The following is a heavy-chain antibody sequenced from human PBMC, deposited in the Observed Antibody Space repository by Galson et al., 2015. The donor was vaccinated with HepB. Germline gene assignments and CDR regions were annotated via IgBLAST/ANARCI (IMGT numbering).Heavy chain of an antibody. CDR3: ASRRKGGSYYGWVDY. CDR1: GGSISSSSYY. D-gene: IGHD1-26*01. V-gene: IGHV4-39*01. CDR2: IYYSGST. Sequence: SETLSLTCTVSGGSISSSSYYWGWIRQPPGKGLEWIGSIYYSGSTYYNPSLKSRVTISVDTSKNQFSLKLSSVTAADTAVYYCASRRKGGSYYGWVDYWGQGTLVTVSS. J-gene: IGHJ4*02.